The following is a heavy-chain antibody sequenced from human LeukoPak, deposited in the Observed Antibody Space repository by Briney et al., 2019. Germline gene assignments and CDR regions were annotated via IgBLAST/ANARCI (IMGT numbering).Heavy chain of an antibody. CDR3: ARDQDSWRNGFGI. J-gene: IGHJ3*02. V-gene: IGHV1-2*02. Sequence: GASVKVSCKASGNTFTGYYMHWVRQAPGQGLEWMGWIIPNSGGTKYSQKFQGRVIMTRDTSISTAYMELSRLSSDDTAVYYCARDQDSWRNGFGIWGQGTMVTVSS. CDR1: GNTFTGYY. CDR2: IIPNSGGT. D-gene: IGHD3-3*01.